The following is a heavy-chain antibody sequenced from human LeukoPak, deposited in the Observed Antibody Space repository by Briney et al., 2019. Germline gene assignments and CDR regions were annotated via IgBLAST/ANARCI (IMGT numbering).Heavy chain of an antibody. CDR1: GGSISSSSYY. CDR2: IYYSGST. D-gene: IGHD2-2*01. Sequence: SETLSLTCTVSGGSISSSSYYWGWIRQPPGKGLEWIGGIYYSGSTYYNPSLKSRVTISVDTSKNQFSLKLSSVTAADTAVYYCARHADIVVVPAANGGWFDPWGQGTLVTVSS. J-gene: IGHJ5*02. V-gene: IGHV4-39*01. CDR3: ARHADIVVVPAANGGWFDP.